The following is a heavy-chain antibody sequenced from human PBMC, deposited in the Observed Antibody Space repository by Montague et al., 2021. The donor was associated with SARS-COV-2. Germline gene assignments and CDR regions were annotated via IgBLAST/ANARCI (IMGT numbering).Heavy chain of an antibody. V-gene: IGHV4-34*01. CDR1: GGSFSDYY. CDR3: ARGRQRFNMIGVVMTGGEYCFYY. J-gene: IGHJ4*02. Sequence: SETLSLTCAVYGGSFSDYYWSWIRQPPGKGLEWIGEINHRGTSKYNTSLKSRVSISLDTSQNQFSLYLSFVTAADTAVYYCARGRQRFNMIGVVMTGGEYCFYYWGQGTLVTVSS. D-gene: IGHD3-22*01. CDR2: INHRGTS.